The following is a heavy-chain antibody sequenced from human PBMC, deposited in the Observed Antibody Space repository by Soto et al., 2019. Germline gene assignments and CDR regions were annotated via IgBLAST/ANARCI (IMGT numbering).Heavy chain of an antibody. D-gene: IGHD3-3*01. CDR3: AKAPSYDTAIDPGLRVY. Sequence: GGSLRLSCAASGFTFSSYAMSWVRQAPGKGLEWVSAISGSGGSTYYADSVKGRFTISRDNSKNTLYLQMNSLRAEDTAGYYCAKAPSYDTAIDPGLRVYRGRGSLVTVST. J-gene: IGHJ4*02. V-gene: IGHV3-23*01. CDR2: ISGSGGST. CDR1: GFTFSSYA.